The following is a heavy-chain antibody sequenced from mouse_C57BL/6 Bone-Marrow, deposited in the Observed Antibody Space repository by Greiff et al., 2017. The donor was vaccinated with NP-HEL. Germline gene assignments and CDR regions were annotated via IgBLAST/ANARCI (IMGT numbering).Heavy chain of an antibody. D-gene: IGHD1-1*01. J-gene: IGHJ3*01. CDR1: GYTFTDYY. CDR3: ARSHYYVSSYDSFAY. CDR2: INPNNGGT. Sequence: EVQLQQSGPELVKPGASVKISCKASGYTFTDYYMNWVKQSHGKSLEWIGDINPNNGGTSYNQKFKGKATLTVDKSSSTAYMELRSLTSEDSAVYYCARSHYYVSSYDSFAYWGQGTLVTVSA. V-gene: IGHV1-26*01.